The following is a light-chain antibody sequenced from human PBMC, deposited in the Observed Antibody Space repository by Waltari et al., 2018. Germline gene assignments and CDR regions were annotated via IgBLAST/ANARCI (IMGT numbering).Light chain of an antibody. V-gene: IGLV2-14*03. Sequence: QSALTQPASVSGSPGQSITISCTGTSGDVGGYKYVSWYKQHPGKAPKLMIYDVYTRPSGLSYRFSGSKSGNTASLTISGLQAEDEADYYCSSYTSSSTLAFGGGTKLTVL. J-gene: IGLJ2*01. CDR2: DVY. CDR3: SSYTSSSTLA. CDR1: SGDVGGYKY.